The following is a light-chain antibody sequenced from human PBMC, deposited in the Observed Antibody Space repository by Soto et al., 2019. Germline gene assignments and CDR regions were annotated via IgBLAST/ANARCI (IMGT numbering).Light chain of an antibody. CDR2: GAS. CDR3: QQYGSSSFT. J-gene: IGKJ2*01. CDR1: QSVASGY. Sequence: EIVLTQSPGTLSLSPGEGATHSCRASQSVASGYLAWYQQKPGQAPRLIIYGASNRATGSPDRFSGGGSGTXXXXXXXXXXPEDFAVYYCQQYGSSSFTFGQGTKLEIK. V-gene: IGKV3-20*01.